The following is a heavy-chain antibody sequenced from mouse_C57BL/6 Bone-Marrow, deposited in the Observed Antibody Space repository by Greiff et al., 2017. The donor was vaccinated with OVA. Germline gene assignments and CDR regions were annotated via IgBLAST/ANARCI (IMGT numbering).Heavy chain of an antibody. CDR2: INYDGSST. Sequence: EVKLVESEGGLVQPGSSMKLSCTASGFTFSDYYMAWVRQVPEKGLEWVANINYDGSSTYYLDSLKSRFIISRDNAKNILYLQMSSLKSEDTATYYCARGRNYFLDVWGTGTTVTVSS. J-gene: IGHJ1*03. D-gene: IGHD2-1*01. V-gene: IGHV5-16*01. CDR1: GFTFSDYY. CDR3: ARGRNYFLDV.